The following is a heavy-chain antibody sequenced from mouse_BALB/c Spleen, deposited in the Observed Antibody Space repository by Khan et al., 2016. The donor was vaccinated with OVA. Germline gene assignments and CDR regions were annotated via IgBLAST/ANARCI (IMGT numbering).Heavy chain of an antibody. J-gene: IGHJ3*01. Sequence: VQLKESGPELMKPGASVKISCKASGYSFTNYYIHWMMQSHGKSLEWIGYIDPFSGGTTYNQKFKGKATLTVDKSSTTAYIHLSNLTSEDSAVYDGARHGCVGWFTYWGQGTLVTVSA. CDR3: ARHGCVGWFTY. D-gene: IGHD2-2*01. V-gene: IGHV1S135*01. CDR2: IDPFSGGT. CDR1: GYSFTNYY.